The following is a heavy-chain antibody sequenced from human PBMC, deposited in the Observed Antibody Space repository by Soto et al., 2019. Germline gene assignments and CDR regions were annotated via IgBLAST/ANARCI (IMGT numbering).Heavy chain of an antibody. CDR1: GFTFSSYG. J-gene: IGHJ6*02. D-gene: IGHD2-15*01. CDR3: ARDRSDIVVVVAATPGVRRGMDV. Sequence: QVQLVESGGGVVQPGRSLRLSCAASGFTFSSYGMHWVRQAPGKGLEWVAVIWYDGSNKYYADSVKGRFTISRDNSKNRLYLQMNSLRAEDTSVYYCARDRSDIVVVVAATPGVRRGMDVWGQGTTVTVSS. CDR2: IWYDGSNK. V-gene: IGHV3-33*01.